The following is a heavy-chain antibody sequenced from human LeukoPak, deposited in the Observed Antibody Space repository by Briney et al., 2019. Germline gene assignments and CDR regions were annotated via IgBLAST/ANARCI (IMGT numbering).Heavy chain of an antibody. Sequence: PSETLSLTCAVSGYSISSGYYWGWIRQPPGKGLEGMGSIYHSGSTYYNPSLKSRVTISVDTCKDQFSLKLSSVPAADTAVYYCARLVPGGNPFREVDYWGQGTLVTVSS. V-gene: IGHV4-38-2*01. CDR3: ARLVPGGNPFREVDY. D-gene: IGHD4-23*01. CDR2: IYHSGST. CDR1: GYSISSGYY. J-gene: IGHJ4*02.